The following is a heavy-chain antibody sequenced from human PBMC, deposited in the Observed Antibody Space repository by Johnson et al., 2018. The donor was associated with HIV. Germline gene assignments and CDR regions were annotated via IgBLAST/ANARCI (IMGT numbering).Heavy chain of an antibody. J-gene: IGHJ3*01. CDR1: AFTFSNYA. V-gene: IGHV3-30-3*01. D-gene: IGHD6-19*01. CDR3: ATFGYTSGWIVTDDAFDV. Sequence: VQLVESGGGVVQPGRSLRLACAASAFTFSNYAMHWVRQAPGKGLEWVAVISYDGSSTYYAESLKGRISISRDNSMNTLYLQMNSLRAEDTAVYYCATFGYTSGWIVTDDAFDVWGHGTLVTVSS. CDR2: ISYDGSST.